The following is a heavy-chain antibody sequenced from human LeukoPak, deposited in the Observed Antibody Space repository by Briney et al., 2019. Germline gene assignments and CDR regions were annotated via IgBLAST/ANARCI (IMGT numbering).Heavy chain of an antibody. CDR1: GYSISSGDYY. D-gene: IGHD6-19*01. V-gene: IGHV4-39*07. CDR3: ARPGHSSGWPYYFDY. J-gene: IGHJ4*02. Sequence: SETLSLTCTVSGYSISSGDYYWSWIRQPPGKGLEWIGEINHSGSTNYNPSLKSRVTISVDTSKNQFSLKLSSVTAADTAVYYCARPGHSSGWPYYFDYWGQGTLVTVSS. CDR2: INHSGST.